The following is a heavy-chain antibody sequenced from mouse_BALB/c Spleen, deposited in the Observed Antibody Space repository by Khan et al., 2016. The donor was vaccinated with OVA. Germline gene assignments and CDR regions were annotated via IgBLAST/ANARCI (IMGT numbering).Heavy chain of an antibody. Sequence: VQLKQSGTELMKPGASVKISCKSSGYSFTSYFIHWVKHSHGKCLEWIGYIDPFNGCTSYHPKFNGKATLPVDKSSSTAYMHLSSLTSDDSAVYYCARHGYVAWFAYWGQGTLVTVSA. CDR2: IDPFNGCT. CDR1: GYSFTSYF. CDR3: ARHGYVAWFAY. D-gene: IGHD2-2*01. J-gene: IGHJ3*01. V-gene: IGHV1S135*01.